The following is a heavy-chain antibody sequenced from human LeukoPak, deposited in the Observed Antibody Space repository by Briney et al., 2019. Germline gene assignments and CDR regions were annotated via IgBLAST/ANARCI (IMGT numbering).Heavy chain of an antibody. J-gene: IGHJ4*02. V-gene: IGHV3-23*01. D-gene: IGHD3-22*01. CDR1: GFTFSSYA. Sequence: PGGSLRLSCAASGFTFSSYAMSWVRQAPGKGLEWVSAISGSGGSTYYADSVKGRFTISRDNSKNTLYLQMNSLRVEDTAVYYCAKRPTMIVVVSYFDYWGQGTLVTVSS. CDR3: AKRPTMIVVVSYFDY. CDR2: ISGSGGST.